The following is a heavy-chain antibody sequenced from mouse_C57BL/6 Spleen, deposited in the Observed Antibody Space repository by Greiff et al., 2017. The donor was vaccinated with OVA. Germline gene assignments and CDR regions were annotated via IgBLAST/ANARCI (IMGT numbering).Heavy chain of an antibody. CDR2: IRNKANNHAT. J-gene: IGHJ3*01. V-gene: IGHV6-6*01. CDR1: GFTFSDAW. Sequence: EVKVEESGGGLVQPGGSMKLSCAASGFTFSDAWMDWVRQSPETGLEWVAEIRNKANNHATYYAESVKGRFTISRDDSKSSVYLQMNSLRAEDTGIYYCTGGLFAYWGQGTLVTVSA. CDR3: TGGLFAY.